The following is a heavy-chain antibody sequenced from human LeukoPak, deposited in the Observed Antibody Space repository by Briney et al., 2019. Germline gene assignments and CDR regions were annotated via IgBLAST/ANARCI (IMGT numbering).Heavy chain of an antibody. CDR2: INPNSGAT. V-gene: IGHV1-2*02. Sequence: ASVKVSCKASGYTFTAYYIHWVRQAPGQGLEGMGWINPNSGATNYAQNFQGSVTMTADTSISAAYLDLSRLRSDDSAVYYCARDPIVQAGYYYGMDVWGQGTTVTVSS. CDR1: GYTFTAYY. CDR3: ARDPIVQAGYYYGMDV. D-gene: IGHD2/OR15-2a*01. J-gene: IGHJ6*02.